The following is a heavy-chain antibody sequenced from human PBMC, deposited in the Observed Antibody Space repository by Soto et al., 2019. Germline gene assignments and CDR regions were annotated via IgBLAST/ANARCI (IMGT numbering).Heavy chain of an antibody. Sequence: QVQLVQSGAEVKKPGSSVKVSCKASGGTFSSYAISWVRQAPGQGHAWMGGIIPIFGTANYAQKFQGRVTITAAASTRPVCMDLSSLVSEDTAVYYCAGAPWTGASVRNCGSEYYYGIDVLAQETTVTVSS. CDR2: IIPIFGTA. D-gene: IGHD1-26*01. J-gene: IGHJ6*02. V-gene: IGHV1-69*12. CDR1: GGTFSSYA. CDR3: AGAPWTGASVRNCGSEYYYGIDV.